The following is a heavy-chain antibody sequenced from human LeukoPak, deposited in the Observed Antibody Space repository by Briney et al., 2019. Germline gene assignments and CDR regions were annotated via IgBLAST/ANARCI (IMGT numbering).Heavy chain of an antibody. V-gene: IGHV1-18*01. CDR1: GYTFTTYA. J-gene: IGHJ4*02. Sequence: ASVKVSCKTSGYTFTTYAISWVRQAPGQGLEWMGWFSFYYGNTNYAQKFRGRVSMTTDTSTSTAYMELRSLRSDDTAVYYCARRRDGYNFHRRPSEENDYWGQGTLVTVSS. CDR3: ARRRDGYNFHRRPSEENDY. CDR2: FSFYYGNT. D-gene: IGHD5-24*01.